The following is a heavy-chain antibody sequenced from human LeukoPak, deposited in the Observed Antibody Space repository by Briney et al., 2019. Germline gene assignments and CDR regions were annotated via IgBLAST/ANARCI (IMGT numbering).Heavy chain of an antibody. CDR2: ISGSGGST. CDR1: GFTFSSYG. CDR3: AKGFGSGSYYNVPY. V-gene: IGHV3-23*01. J-gene: IGHJ4*02. Sequence: PGGSLRLSCAASGFTFSSYGMSWVRQAPGKGLEWVSAISGSGGSTYYADSVKGRFTISRDNSKNTLYLQMNSLRAEDTAVYYCAKGFGSGSYYNVPYWGQGTLVTVSS. D-gene: IGHD3-10*01.